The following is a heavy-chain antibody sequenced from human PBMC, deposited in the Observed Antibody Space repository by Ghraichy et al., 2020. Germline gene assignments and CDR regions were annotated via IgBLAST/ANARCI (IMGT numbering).Heavy chain of an antibody. V-gene: IGHV3-11*01. Sequence: GESLNISCAASGFTFSDYYMSWIRQAPGKGLEWVSDISSSGSTTSYADSVKGRFTISRDNAKNSLYLQMNRLRAEDTAVYYCARDVSYDSSGYPGYWGQGTLVTVSS. CDR3: ARDVSYDSSGYPGY. J-gene: IGHJ4*02. D-gene: IGHD3-22*01. CDR2: ISSSGSTT. CDR1: GFTFSDYY.